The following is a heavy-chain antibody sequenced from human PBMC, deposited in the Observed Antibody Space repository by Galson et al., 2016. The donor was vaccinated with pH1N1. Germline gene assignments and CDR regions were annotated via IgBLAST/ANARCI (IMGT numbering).Heavy chain of an antibody. D-gene: IGHD6-19*01. Sequence: LSLTCTVSGGSISSGDYYWSWIRQPPGKGLEWIGYIFYSESTYYNPSLKSRVTISGDTSKNQFSLKLTSVTVADTAVYYCARQVAVAGTFLFDYWGQGTLVTVSS. V-gene: IGHV4-30-4*08. J-gene: IGHJ4*02. CDR2: IFYSEST. CDR1: GGSISSGDYY. CDR3: ARQVAVAGTFLFDY.